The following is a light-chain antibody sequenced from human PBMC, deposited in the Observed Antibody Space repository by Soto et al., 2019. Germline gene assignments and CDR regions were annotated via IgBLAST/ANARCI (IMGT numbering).Light chain of an antibody. V-gene: IGLV1-44*01. CDR3: QSYDSTLSARYV. CDR2: GNI. Sequence: QAVLTQPPSASGTPGQRVTISCSGSSSNIASNTVNWYQQLPGTAPKLLILGNINRPSGVPDRFSGSKSGTSASLAITGLQPEDEGDYYCQSYDSTLSARYVFGTGTKVTVL. J-gene: IGLJ1*01. CDR1: SSNIASNT.